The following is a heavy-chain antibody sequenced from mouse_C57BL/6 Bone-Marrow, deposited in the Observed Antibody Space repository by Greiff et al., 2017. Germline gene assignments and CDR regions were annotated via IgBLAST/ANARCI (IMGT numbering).Heavy chain of an antibody. D-gene: IGHD1-1*01. CDR2: IYPRSGNT. CDR3: ARDGSSYSTSYWYFDV. CDR1: GYTFTSYG. Sequence: VQLQQSGAELARPGASVKLSCKASGYTFTSYGISWVKQRTGQGLEWIGEIYPRSGNTYYNEKFKGKATLTADTSSSTAYMELRSLTSEDSAVYFCARDGSSYSTSYWYFDVWGTGTTVTVSS. V-gene: IGHV1-81*01. J-gene: IGHJ1*03.